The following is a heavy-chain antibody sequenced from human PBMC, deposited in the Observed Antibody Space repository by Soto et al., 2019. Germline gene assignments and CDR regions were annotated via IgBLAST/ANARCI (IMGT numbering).Heavy chain of an antibody. D-gene: IGHD6-13*01. V-gene: IGHV4-61*08. J-gene: IGHJ4*02. CDR3: ARGGTRGSSFY. Sequence: SETLSLTCTVSGGSVSSAGYYWSWIRQPPGKGLEWIGYLYHDGSTKYNPSLNSRVIISADTSKNQFSLNLSSLTAAATAVYYCARGGTRGSSFYWGQGTRVTVSS. CDR1: GGSVSSAGYY. CDR2: LYHDGST.